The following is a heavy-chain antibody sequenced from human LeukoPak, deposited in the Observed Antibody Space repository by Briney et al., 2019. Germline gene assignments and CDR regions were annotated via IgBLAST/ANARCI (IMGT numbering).Heavy chain of an antibody. Sequence: KPGGSLRLSCAASGFTFSSYSMNWVRQAPGKGLEWVSSISSSSSYIYYADSVKGRFTISRDNAKNSLYLQMNSLRAEDTAVYYCAISVVMTAIPFLWGQGTLVTVSS. CDR2: ISSSSSYI. D-gene: IGHD2-21*02. CDR1: GFTFSSYS. V-gene: IGHV3-21*01. J-gene: IGHJ4*02. CDR3: AISVVMTAIPFL.